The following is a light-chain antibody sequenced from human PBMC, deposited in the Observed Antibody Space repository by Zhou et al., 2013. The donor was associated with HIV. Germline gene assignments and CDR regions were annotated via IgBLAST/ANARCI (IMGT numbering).Light chain of an antibody. J-gene: IGKJ1*01. Sequence: DIQMTQSPSTLSASVGDRVTITCRASQNIGNWLAWYQQKPGGAPNLLIYKASTLEGGVPSRFSGSGSGTEFTLTISSLQPDDFATYYCQQFNTYSPWASLGQ. V-gene: IGKV1-5*03. CDR3: QQFNTYSPWAS. CDR2: KAS. CDR1: QNIGNW.